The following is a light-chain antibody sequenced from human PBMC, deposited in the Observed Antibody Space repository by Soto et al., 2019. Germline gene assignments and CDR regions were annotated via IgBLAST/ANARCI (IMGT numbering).Light chain of an antibody. Sequence: QSVLTQPASVSGSPGQSITISCTGTSRDGGGYNYVSWYQQHPGKAPKLMIYDVGNRPSGVSNRFSGSKSGNTASLTISGLQAEDEADYYCSSYTSSSTYVIFGGGTKLTVL. CDR3: SSYTSSSTYVI. J-gene: IGLJ2*01. V-gene: IGLV2-14*03. CDR2: DVG. CDR1: SRDGGGYNY.